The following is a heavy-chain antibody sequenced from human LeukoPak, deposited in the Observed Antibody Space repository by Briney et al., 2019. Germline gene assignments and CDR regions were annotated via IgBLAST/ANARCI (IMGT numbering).Heavy chain of an antibody. CDR3: ARGVEPLAANTLAY. D-gene: IGHD1-14*01. CDR1: GFTVITND. CDR2: LYSDGNT. Sequence: PGGSLRLPCAASGFTVITNDMTWVCQAPGKGLEWVSVLYSDGNTKYADSVQGRFTISRDNSKNTLYLEMNSLSPDDTAVYYCARGVEPLAANTLAYWGQGTLVTVSS. V-gene: IGHV3-53*01. J-gene: IGHJ4*02.